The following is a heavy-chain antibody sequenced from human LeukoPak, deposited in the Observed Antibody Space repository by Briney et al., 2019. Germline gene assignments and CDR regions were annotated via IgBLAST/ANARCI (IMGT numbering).Heavy chain of an antibody. D-gene: IGHD3-10*01. CDR2: IHPIGFIT. J-gene: IGHJ6*03. V-gene: IGHV1-46*01. CDR3: ARTRSSSGYLDV. CDR1: GFSFSTFY. Sequence: ASVKVSCKTFGFSFSTFYIHWLRRAPGQGLEWMGIIHPIGFITSYAQRFKGRVSMTRDPSTGTVYMELNSLIFDDTAVYYCARTRSSSGYLDVWGTGTTVTVSS.